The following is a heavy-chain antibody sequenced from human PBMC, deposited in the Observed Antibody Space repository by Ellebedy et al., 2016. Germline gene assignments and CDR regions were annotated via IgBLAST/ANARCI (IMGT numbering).Heavy chain of an antibody. Sequence: GGSLRLSXAASGFTFSDYYMSWIRQAPGKGLEWVSYISSSGSTIYYADSVKGRFTISRDNSKNTLYLQMNSLRAEDTAVYYCAKPIERDQVVVAATYYYYYGMDVWGQGTTVTVSS. CDR1: GFTFSDYY. CDR3: AKPIERDQVVVAATYYYYYGMDV. V-gene: IGHV3-11*04. CDR2: ISSSGSTI. D-gene: IGHD2-15*01. J-gene: IGHJ6*02.